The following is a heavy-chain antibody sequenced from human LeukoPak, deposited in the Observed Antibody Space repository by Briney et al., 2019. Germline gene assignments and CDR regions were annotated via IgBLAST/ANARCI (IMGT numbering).Heavy chain of an antibody. J-gene: IGHJ6*04. D-gene: IGHD3-16*01. CDR1: GLTFSSSW. Sequence: GGSLRLSCAASGLTFSSSWMHWVRQAPGKGLVWVSRITRDGSSTTYADSVKGRFTTSRDNAKNTLYLQMDSLRDVDTAVYYCARDPGYESWSPFWGGMDVWGNGTTVIVSS. V-gene: IGHV3-74*01. CDR2: ITRDGSST. CDR3: ARDPGYESWSPFWGGMDV.